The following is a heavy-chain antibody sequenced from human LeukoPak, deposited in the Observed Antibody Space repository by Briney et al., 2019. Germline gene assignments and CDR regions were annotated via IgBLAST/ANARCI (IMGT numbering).Heavy chain of an antibody. J-gene: IGHJ6*03. Sequence: AGSLRLSCAASGFTFRSYGMHWARQAPGKGLEWVTFIGYDGSNKYYTDSVKGRFTISRDNSKNTLYLQMNSLRPEDTAIYYCAQDSYYYYIDVWGKGTTVTVSS. CDR1: GFTFRSYG. CDR3: AQDSYYYYIDV. V-gene: IGHV3-30*02. CDR2: IGYDGSNK.